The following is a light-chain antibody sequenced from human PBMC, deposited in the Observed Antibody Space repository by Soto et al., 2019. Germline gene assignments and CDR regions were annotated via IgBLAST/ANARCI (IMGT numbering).Light chain of an antibody. Sequence: EIVMTQSPATLSVSPGERATLSCRASQSVSSNLAWYQQKPGQAPRLLIYDASNRATGIPARFSGGGSGTDFTLTISSLEPEDFAVYYCQQYARPPFAFGQGTKVDNK. CDR2: DAS. CDR1: QSVSSN. V-gene: IGKV3D-15*01. CDR3: QQYARPPFA. J-gene: IGKJ2*01.